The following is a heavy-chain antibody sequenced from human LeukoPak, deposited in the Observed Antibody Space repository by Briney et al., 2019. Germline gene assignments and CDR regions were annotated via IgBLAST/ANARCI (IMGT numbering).Heavy chain of an antibody. J-gene: IGHJ6*03. Sequence: SETLSLTCAVYGGSFSGYYWSWIRQPPGKGLEWIGEINHSGSTNYNPSLKSRVAISVDTSKNQFSLELSSVTAADTAVYYCARPRKYYYGSGTPRYYYYYMDVWGKGTTVTVS. CDR3: ARPRKYYYGSGTPRYYYYYMDV. CDR1: GGSFSGYY. D-gene: IGHD3-10*01. CDR2: INHSGST. V-gene: IGHV4-34*01.